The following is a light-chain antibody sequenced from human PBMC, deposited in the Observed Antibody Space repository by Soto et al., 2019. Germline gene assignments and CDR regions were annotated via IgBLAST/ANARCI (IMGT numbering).Light chain of an antibody. CDR1: NNDVGGYNY. Sequence: QSALTQSASVSGSPGQSITISCTGTNNDVGGYNYVSWYQQFPGKAPRLVIYDINHRPSGVSDRLSGSRSGNTASLTISGLQAEDEADYYCTSFTGGNIPYVLGTGTKLTVL. CDR2: DIN. CDR3: TSFTGGNIPYV. J-gene: IGLJ1*01. V-gene: IGLV2-14*03.